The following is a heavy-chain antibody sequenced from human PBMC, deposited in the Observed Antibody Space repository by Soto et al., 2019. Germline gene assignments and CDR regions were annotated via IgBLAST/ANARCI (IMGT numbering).Heavy chain of an antibody. CDR1: GFTFSTYW. V-gene: IGHV3-7*01. CDR3: ARDLKGYYFDY. CDR2: IKQDGREK. Sequence: EVQLVESGGGLVQPGGSLRLSCAASGFTFSTYWMKWVRQAPGKGLEWVASIKQDGREKYYVDSVKGRFTISRDNAKHSLSLQMNSLRAEDTAVYYCARDLKGYYFDYWGQGTLVTVSS. J-gene: IGHJ4*02.